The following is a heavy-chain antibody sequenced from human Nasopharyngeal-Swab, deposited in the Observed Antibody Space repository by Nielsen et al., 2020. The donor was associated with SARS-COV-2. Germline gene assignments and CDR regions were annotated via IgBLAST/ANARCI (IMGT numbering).Heavy chain of an antibody. D-gene: IGHD6-19*01. CDR2: IYTSGST. CDR1: GGSISSCY. J-gene: IGHJ3*02. V-gene: IGHV4-4*07. CDR3: ARHGEQWLKTFDI. Sequence: SETLSLTCTVSGGSISSCYWSWIRQPAGKGLEWIGRIYTSGSTNYNPSLKSRVTMSVDTSKNQFSLKLSSVTAADTAVYYCARHGEQWLKTFDIWGQGTMVTVSS.